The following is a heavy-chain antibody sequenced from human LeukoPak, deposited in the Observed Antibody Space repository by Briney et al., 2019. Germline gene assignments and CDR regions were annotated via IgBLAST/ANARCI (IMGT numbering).Heavy chain of an antibody. CDR1: GYSFTSYW. J-gene: IGHJ4*02. D-gene: IGHD3-10*01. Sequence: GESLKISCKGSGYSFTSYWIGWVRQMPGKGLEWMGIIYRGDSDTRYSPSFQGQVTISADKSISTAYLQWSSLKASDTAMYYCARSSGNTMVRGVPYYFDYWGQGTLVTVSS. CDR3: ARSSGNTMVRGVPYYFDY. V-gene: IGHV5-51*01. CDR2: IYRGDSDT.